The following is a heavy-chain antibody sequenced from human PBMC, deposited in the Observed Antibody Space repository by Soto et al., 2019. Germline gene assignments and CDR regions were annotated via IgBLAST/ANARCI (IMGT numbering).Heavy chain of an antibody. CDR1: GGCISSYY. CDR2: IYYSVST. V-gene: IGHV4-59*08. J-gene: IGHJ6*02. Sequence: SETLSLTCSVSGGCISSYYWSWIRQPPGKGLEWIGYIYYSVSTNYNPSLKSRVTISVDTSKNQFSLKLSSVTAADTAVYYCARHSPPMYDILTGTTLDHCYGMDVWGQGTTVTVSS. CDR3: ARHSPPMYDILTGTTLDHCYGMDV. D-gene: IGHD3-9*01.